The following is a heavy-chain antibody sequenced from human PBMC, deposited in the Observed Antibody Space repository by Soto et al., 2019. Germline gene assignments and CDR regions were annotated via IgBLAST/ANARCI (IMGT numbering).Heavy chain of an antibody. CDR1: GFTFSSYS. D-gene: IGHD3-16*02. Sequence: GVLRLSYAASGFTFSSYSMNWVRQAPGKGLEWVSYISSSSSTIYYADSVKGRFTISRDNAKNSLYLQMNSLRAEDTAVYYCARDTTFGGVIVIGNLDYWGQGTLVTVSS. CDR3: ARDTTFGGVIVIGNLDY. J-gene: IGHJ4*02. CDR2: ISSSSSTI. V-gene: IGHV3-48*01.